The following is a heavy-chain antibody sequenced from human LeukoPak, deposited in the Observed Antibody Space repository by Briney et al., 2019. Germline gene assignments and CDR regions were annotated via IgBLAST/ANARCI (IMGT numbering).Heavy chain of an antibody. Sequence: MXXVRQAPGQGLEWMGWNSAYSGNTKYAQIFQGRVTMTTDTSTTTAYMELRSLRSDDTAVYYCARDLEIRGVLPSSLDYWGQGTLVTVSS. J-gene: IGHJ4*02. CDR3: ARDLEIRGVLPSSLDY. D-gene: IGHD3-10*01. CDR2: NSAYSGNT. V-gene: IGHV1-18*01.